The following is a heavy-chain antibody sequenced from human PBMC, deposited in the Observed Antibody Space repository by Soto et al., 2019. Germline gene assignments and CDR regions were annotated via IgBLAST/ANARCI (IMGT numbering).Heavy chain of an antibody. J-gene: IGHJ6*02. D-gene: IGHD6-13*01. V-gene: IGHV5-10-1*01. Sequence: GEYLTTSGKIPGYRFTSYWIIWVLQMAGKGPEWMGRIDPSDSYTNYSPSFQGHVTISADKSISTAYLQWRSLKSSDTAMYYCARIYSSSPPSYYYGMDVWGQGTTVTVSS. CDR3: ARIYSSSPPSYYYGMDV. CDR2: IDPSDSYT. CDR1: GYRFTSYW.